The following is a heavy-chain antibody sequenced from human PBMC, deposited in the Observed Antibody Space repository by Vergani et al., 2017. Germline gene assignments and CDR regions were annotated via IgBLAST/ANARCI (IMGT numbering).Heavy chain of an antibody. J-gene: IGHJ4*02. CDR2: ISLSSSGTI. CDR1: GFTFSSYS. V-gene: IGHV3-48*04. D-gene: IGHD2-2*02. CDR3: SRGGCSSTSCDINDY. Sequence: EVQLVESGGGLVQPGGSLRLSCAASGFTFSSYSMNWVRQAPGKGLEWVSYISLSSSGTIYYADSVKGGYTISRDNAKNSLFLQKNSLRAEDTAKYDCSRGGCSSTSCDINDYWGQGTLVTVSS.